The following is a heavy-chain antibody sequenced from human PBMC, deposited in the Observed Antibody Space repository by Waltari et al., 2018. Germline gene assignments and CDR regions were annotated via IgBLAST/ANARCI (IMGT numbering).Heavy chain of an antibody. V-gene: IGHV3-7*04. CDR1: GFVFCHYW. CDR3: TRGGTIHWLQEH. D-gene: IGHD2-2*02. CDR2: KKQGGSDK. J-gene: IGHJ1*01. Sequence: EVQLVESGGGLAPPGGSLTLSCAASGFVFCHYWMRWVRQAPGKGLEWVANKKQGGSDKYYVESVKGRFTISRDKAKNSLYLQMDSLRGEDTALYYCTRGGTIHWLQEHWGQGTLATVSS.